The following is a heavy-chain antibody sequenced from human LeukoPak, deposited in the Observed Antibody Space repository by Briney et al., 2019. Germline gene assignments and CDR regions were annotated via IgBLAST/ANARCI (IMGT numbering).Heavy chain of an antibody. D-gene: IGHD5-24*01. CDR3: ASGAADGYNFGFDY. CDR2: IHSSGSA. CDR1: GGSISSYY. J-gene: IGHJ4*02. Sequence: SETLSLTCTVSGGSISSYYWSWIRQPAGQGLEWIGFIHSSGSANSNPSLTSRVTISIDTSKNQFSLNLRSLTAADTAVYFCASGAADGYNFGFDYWGQGTLAAVSS. V-gene: IGHV4-4*07.